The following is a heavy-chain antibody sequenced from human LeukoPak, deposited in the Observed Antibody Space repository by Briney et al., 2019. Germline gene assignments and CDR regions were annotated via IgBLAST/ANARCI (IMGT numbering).Heavy chain of an antibody. J-gene: IGHJ4*02. Sequence: SETLSLTCTVSGGSISNNNYYWGWIRQPPGRGLEWIGNIYYSGSTYYNPSLKSRVTISVDTSKNQFSLKLYSVTAADTALYYCARRHSSAYYPFDYWGQGTLVTVSS. D-gene: IGHD3-22*01. CDR1: GGSISNNNYY. V-gene: IGHV4-39*01. CDR2: IYYSGST. CDR3: ARRHSSAYYPFDY.